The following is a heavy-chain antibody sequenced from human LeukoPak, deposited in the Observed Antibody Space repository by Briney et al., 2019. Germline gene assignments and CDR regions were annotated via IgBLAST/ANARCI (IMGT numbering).Heavy chain of an antibody. CDR2: ISSSSSYI. Sequence: PGGSLRLSYAASGFTFSSYSMNWVRQAPGKGLEWVSSISSSSSYIYYADSVKGRFTISRDNAKNSLYLQMNSLRAEDTAVYYCARDYSGSSIFDYWGQGTLVTVSS. J-gene: IGHJ4*02. V-gene: IGHV3-21*01. CDR1: GFTFSSYS. CDR3: ARDYSGSSIFDY. D-gene: IGHD1-26*01.